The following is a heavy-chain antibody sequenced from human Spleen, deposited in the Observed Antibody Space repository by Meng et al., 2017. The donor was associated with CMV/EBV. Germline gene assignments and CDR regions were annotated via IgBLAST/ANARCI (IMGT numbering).Heavy chain of an antibody. Sequence: SFSGYYWSWNRQPPGKGLEWIGEINHSGSTNYHPSLKSRVTISVDTSKNQFSLKLSSVTAADTAVYYCARAPYSGYSSSRTSYYFDYWGQGTLVTVSS. CDR1: SFSGYY. CDR2: INHSGST. CDR3: ARAPYSGYSSSRTSYYFDY. J-gene: IGHJ4*02. D-gene: IGHD6-6*01. V-gene: IGHV4-34*01.